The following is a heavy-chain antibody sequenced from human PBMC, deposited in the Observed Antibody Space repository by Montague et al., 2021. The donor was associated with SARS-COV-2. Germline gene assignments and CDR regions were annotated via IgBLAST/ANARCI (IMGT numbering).Heavy chain of an antibody. CDR3: ASDAGIAATGLNWFDP. CDR2: IYTSGST. Sequence: TLSLTCTVSGGSISSGSYFWSWIRQPAGKGLEWIGRIYTSGSTNYNPSLKSRVTISVDTSKNQFSLKLSSVTAADTAVYYCASDAGIAATGLNWFDPWGQGTLVTVSS. J-gene: IGHJ5*02. V-gene: IGHV4-61*02. CDR1: GGSISSGSYF. D-gene: IGHD6-13*01.